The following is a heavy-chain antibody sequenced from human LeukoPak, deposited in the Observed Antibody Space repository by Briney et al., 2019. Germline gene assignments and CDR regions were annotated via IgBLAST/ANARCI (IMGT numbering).Heavy chain of an antibody. V-gene: IGHV3-23*01. CDR3: AKQGYDILTGYPVGRDY. D-gene: IGHD3-9*01. Sequence: PGGSLRLSCAASGFTFSSYAMSWVRQAPGKGLEWVSAISGSGGSTYYADSVKGRFTISRDNSKNTLYLQMNSLRAEGTAVYYCAKQGYDILTGYPVGRDYWGQGTLVTVSS. CDR1: GFTFSSYA. CDR2: ISGSGGST. J-gene: IGHJ4*02.